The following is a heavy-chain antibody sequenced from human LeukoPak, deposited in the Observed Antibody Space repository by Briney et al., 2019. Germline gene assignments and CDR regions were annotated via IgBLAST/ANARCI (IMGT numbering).Heavy chain of an antibody. V-gene: IGHV3-21*01. CDR1: GFTFSSYS. CDR3: ARGSYDSSGYYFDRAFDI. J-gene: IGHJ3*02. Sequence: GGSLRLSCAASGFTFSSYSMNWVRQAPGKGLEWVSSISSSSSYIYYADSVKGRFTISRDNAKNSLYLQMNSLRAEDTAVYYCARGSYDSSGYYFDRAFDIWGQGAMVTVSS. D-gene: IGHD3-22*01. CDR2: ISSSSSYI.